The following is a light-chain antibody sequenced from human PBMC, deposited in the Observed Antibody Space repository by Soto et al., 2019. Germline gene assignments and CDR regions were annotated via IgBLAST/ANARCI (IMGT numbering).Light chain of an antibody. CDR1: QSVSGY. J-gene: IGKJ4*01. CDR2: DAS. CDR3: QQRSNWPST. V-gene: IGKV3-11*01. Sequence: EIVLTQSPATLSLSPGNRATLSCRASQSVSGYLSWYQQKPGQAPRLLIYDASNRATGIPARFSGSGSGTDFPLTSTSLEPDDFAVYYCQQRSNWPSTFGGGTKVEI.